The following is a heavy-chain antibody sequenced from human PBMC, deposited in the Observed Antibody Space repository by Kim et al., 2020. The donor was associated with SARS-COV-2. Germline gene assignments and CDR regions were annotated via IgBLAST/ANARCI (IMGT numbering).Heavy chain of an antibody. CDR3: AKGGLSS. V-gene: IGHV3-23*01. CDR2: SGGTT. J-gene: IGHJ4*02. D-gene: IGHD3-3*02. Sequence: SGGTTYYAGPVKGRFTISRDNAKNTLYLQMNSLRAEDTAIYYCAKGGLSSWGQGTLVTVSS.